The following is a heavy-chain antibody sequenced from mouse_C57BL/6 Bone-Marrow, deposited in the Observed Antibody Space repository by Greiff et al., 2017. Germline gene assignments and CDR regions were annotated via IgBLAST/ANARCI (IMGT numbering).Heavy chain of an antibody. Sequence: EVMLVESGPELVKPGASVKISCKASGYSFTGYYMNWVKQSPEKSLEWIGEINPSTGGTTYNQKFKAKATLTVDKSSSTAYMQRKSLTSEDSAVYYCARTPITTAPYAMDYWGQGTSVTVSS. D-gene: IGHD1-1*01. CDR2: INPSTGGT. CDR3: ARTPITTAPYAMDY. CDR1: GYSFTGYY. J-gene: IGHJ4*01. V-gene: IGHV1-42*01.